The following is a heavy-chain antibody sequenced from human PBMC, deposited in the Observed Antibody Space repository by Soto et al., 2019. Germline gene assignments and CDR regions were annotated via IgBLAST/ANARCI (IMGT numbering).Heavy chain of an antibody. CDR1: GFTISNYG. V-gene: IGHV3-30*18. D-gene: IGHD6-13*01. CDR3: AKEDHSRTESFFDS. J-gene: IGHJ4*02. CDR2: ISYDGTIT. Sequence: PGGSLRLSCAASGFTISNYGMHWVRQAPGKGLEWVAVISYDGTITYYADSVKGRFTISRDISKNALSLQMRSLRAEDTAVYYCAKEDHSRTESFFDSWGQGTLVTVSS.